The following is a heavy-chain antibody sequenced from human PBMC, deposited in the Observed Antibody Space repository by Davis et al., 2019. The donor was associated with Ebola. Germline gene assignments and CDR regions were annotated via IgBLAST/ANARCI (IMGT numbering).Heavy chain of an antibody. Sequence: ASVKVSCKASGYTFTSYGISWVRQAPGQGLEWMGWINPNSGGTNYAQKFQGRVTMTRDTSISTAYMELSRLRSDDTAVYYCAREVAARVIGDHFDYWGQGTLVTVPS. J-gene: IGHJ4*02. CDR3: AREVAARVIGDHFDY. V-gene: IGHV1-2*02. CDR2: INPNSGGT. D-gene: IGHD5-12*01. CDR1: GYTFTSYG.